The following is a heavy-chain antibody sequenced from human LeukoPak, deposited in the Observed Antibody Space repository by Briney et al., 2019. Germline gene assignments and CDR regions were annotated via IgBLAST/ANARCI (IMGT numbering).Heavy chain of an antibody. CDR3: ANGGGEWYYYGSGTPEWVY. Sequence: SETLSLTCSVSGGSISSYYWSWIRQPAGKGLEWIGRIYTSGSTNYNPFLMSRVTMSVDTSKNQFSLKLSSVTAADTAVYYCANGGGEWYYYGSGTPEWVYWGQGTLVTVSS. CDR1: GGSISSYY. CDR2: IYTSGST. V-gene: IGHV4-4*07. J-gene: IGHJ4*02. D-gene: IGHD3-10*01.